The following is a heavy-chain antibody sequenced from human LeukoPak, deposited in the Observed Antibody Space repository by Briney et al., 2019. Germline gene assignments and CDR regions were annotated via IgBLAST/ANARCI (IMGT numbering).Heavy chain of an antibody. CDR1: GGTFSSYA. CDR2: ISAYNGNT. CDR3: ARDPYCSSTSCWFDP. J-gene: IGHJ5*02. D-gene: IGHD2-2*01. V-gene: IGHV1-18*01. Sequence: GASVKVSCKASGGTFSSYAISWVRQAPGQGLEWMGWISAYNGNTNYAQKLQGRVTMTTDTSTSTAYMELRSLRSDDTAVYYCARDPYCSSTSCWFDPWGQGTLVTVSS.